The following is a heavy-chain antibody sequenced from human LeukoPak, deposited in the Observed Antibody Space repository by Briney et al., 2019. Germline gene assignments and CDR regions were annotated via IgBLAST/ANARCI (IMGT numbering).Heavy chain of an antibody. J-gene: IGHJ4*02. D-gene: IGHD2-21*02. CDR3: ARTVTENYFNN. V-gene: IGHV4-59*08. CDR2: IYYSGST. Sequence: SQTLSLTCTVSGGSISSYYWSWIRQPPGKGLEWIGYIYYSGSTSYNPPLKSRVTVSTDTSKNQFSLKLTSVTAADTAVYYCARTVTENYFNNWGQGTLVTVSS. CDR1: GGSISSYY.